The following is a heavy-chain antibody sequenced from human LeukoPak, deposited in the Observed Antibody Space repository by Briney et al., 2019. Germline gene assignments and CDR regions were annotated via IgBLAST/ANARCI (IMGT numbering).Heavy chain of an antibody. D-gene: IGHD3-9*01. CDR2: IIPIFGTI. CDR3: ARAPQTGPHYYGMDV. CDR1: GGTFSSYA. V-gene: IGHV1-69*01. J-gene: IGHJ6*04. Sequence: ASVKVSCKASGGTFSSYAISWVRQAPGQGLEWMGGIIPIFGTINYAQKFLGRVTITADESTNTAYMELSSLRSEDTAVCYCARAPQTGPHYYGMDVWGKGTTVTVSS.